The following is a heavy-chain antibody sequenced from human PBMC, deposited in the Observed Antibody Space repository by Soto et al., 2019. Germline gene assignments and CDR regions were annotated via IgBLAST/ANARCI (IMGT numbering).Heavy chain of an antibody. CDR1: GDTFTSYD. CDR3: ARDGGSAYHFFDY. Sequence: ASVKVSCKASGDTFTSYDISWVRQAPGQGLEWVGWLSAENGNTNYAQKLQGRVTMTTDTSTNTAYMELRSLRSDDTAVYYCARDGGSAYHFFDYWGQGTLVTVSS. D-gene: IGHD1-26*01. CDR2: LSAENGNT. V-gene: IGHV1-18*01. J-gene: IGHJ4*02.